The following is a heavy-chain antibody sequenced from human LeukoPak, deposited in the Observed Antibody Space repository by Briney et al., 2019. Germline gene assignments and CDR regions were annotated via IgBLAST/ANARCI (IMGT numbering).Heavy chain of an antibody. V-gene: IGHV4-59*12. J-gene: IGHJ3*02. Sequence: PSETLSLTCTVSGGSISSYYWSWIRQPPGKRLEWIGYIYYSGSTNYNPSLKSRVTISLDTSQNQFSLKVTSVTAADTAVYYCARVKPYGSGSYRFFDIWGQGTMVTVSS. CDR2: IYYSGST. CDR3: ARVKPYGSGSYRFFDI. D-gene: IGHD3-10*01. CDR1: GGSISSYY.